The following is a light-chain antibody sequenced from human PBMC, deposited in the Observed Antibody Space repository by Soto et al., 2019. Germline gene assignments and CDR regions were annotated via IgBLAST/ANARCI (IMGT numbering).Light chain of an antibody. Sequence: IVLTQSPATMSLSPGERATLSCGASERVSSSYVAWYQMKAGLAPRLLIHDTSTRASGIQDRFRGSKSGTDFTLTIRGLEPEDAALYYCKQYGSSPITFGQGTRLEIK. CDR1: ERVSSSY. V-gene: IGKV3D-20*01. CDR3: KQYGSSPIT. CDR2: DTS. J-gene: IGKJ5*01.